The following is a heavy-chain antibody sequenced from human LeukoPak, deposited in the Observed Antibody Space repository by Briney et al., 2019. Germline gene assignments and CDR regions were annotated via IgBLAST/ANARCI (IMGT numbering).Heavy chain of an antibody. J-gene: IGHJ5*02. CDR1: GGSISSGDYY. V-gene: IGHV4-30-4*08. CDR2: IYYSGST. CDR3: ARGRRNWFDP. Sequence: SETLSLTCTVSGGSISSGDYYWSWIRQPPWKGLEWIGYIYYSGSTYYNPSLKSRVTISVDTSKNQFSLKLSSVTAADTAVYYCARGRRNWFDPWGQGTLDTVSS.